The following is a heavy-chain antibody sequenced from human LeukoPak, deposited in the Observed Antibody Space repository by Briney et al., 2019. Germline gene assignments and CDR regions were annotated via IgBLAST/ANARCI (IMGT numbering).Heavy chain of an antibody. Sequence: PSETLSLTCTVSGGSISSYYWSWIRQPPGKGLEWIGYIYYSGSTNYNPSLKSRVTISVDTSKNQFSLKLSSVTAADTAVYYCARSRSQVVAGTNWGQGVLVTVSS. D-gene: IGHD1-14*01. V-gene: IGHV4-59*08. CDR3: ARSRSQVVAGTN. CDR1: GGSISSYY. J-gene: IGHJ4*02. CDR2: IYYSGST.